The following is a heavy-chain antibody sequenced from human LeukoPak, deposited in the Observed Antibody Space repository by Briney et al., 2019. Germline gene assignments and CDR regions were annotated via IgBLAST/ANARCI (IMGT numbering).Heavy chain of an antibody. CDR3: ARAPATTRAFDS. V-gene: IGHV4-38-2*01. J-gene: IGHJ5*01. Sequence: SETLSLTCDVSNFSISSGYYWGWIRQSPGKGLEWIGSVYHSGSTSYNPSLKSRVTISVARSKNQCSLKVSPVTAEDTAGFYCARAPATTRAFDSWGQGALVTVSS. CDR2: VYHSGST. D-gene: IGHD1-26*01. CDR1: NFSISSGYY.